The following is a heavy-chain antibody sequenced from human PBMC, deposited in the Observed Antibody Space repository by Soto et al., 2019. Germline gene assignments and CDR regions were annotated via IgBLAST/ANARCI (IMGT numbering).Heavy chain of an antibody. D-gene: IGHD6-19*01. Sequence: SVKVSCKASGYTFTSYGISWVRQAPGQGLEWMGGIIPIFGTANYAQKFQGRVTITADESTSTAYMELSSLRSEDTAVYYCAKVRYSSPMGYYYGMDVWGQRTTVTVSS. J-gene: IGHJ6*02. CDR2: IIPIFGTA. CDR1: GYTFTSYG. CDR3: AKVRYSSPMGYYYGMDV. V-gene: IGHV1-69*13.